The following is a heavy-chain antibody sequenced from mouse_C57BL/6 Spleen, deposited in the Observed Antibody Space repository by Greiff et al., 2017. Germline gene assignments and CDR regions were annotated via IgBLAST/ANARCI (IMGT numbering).Heavy chain of an antibody. D-gene: IGHD2-2*01. J-gene: IGHJ1*03. CDR2: ISYDGSN. CDR3: ARAPDGYDWYFDV. V-gene: IGHV3-6*01. Sequence: EVKLQESGPGLVKPSQSLSLTCSVTGYSITSGYYWNWIRQFPGNKLEWMGYISYDGSNNYNPSLKNRISITRDTSKNQFFLKLNSVTTEDTATYYCARAPDGYDWYFDVWGTGTTVTVSS. CDR1: GYSITSGYY.